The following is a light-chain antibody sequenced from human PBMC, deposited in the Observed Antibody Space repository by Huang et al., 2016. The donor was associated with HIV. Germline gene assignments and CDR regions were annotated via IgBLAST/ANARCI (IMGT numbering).Light chain of an antibody. CDR3: QQRSSWPRVT. V-gene: IGKV3-11*01. J-gene: IGKJ4*01. CDR2: DAS. CDR1: QRVSRF. Sequence: EIVLTQSPATLSLSPGERATLSCRASQRVSRFLAWYQQKAGQAPRLLIYDASTRAIDIPARFRGSGSGTEFTLTISSLEPEDFAVYYCQQRSSWPRVTFGGGTKVELK.